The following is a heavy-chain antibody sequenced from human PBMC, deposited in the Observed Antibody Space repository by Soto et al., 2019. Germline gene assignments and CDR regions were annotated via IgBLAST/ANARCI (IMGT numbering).Heavy chain of an antibody. D-gene: IGHD3-10*01. CDR3: GRHDYGNSPDS. J-gene: IGHJ4*02. Sequence: EVQVVASGGGLVEPGGSLRLSCEASGFTFSSSSMNWVRQAPGKGLEWVSSISSSSKDTVHTDSVKGRFTISRDNAKNSLFLQMNSLRVEDTAVYYCGRHDYGNSPDSWGQGTLVTVS. CDR2: ISSSSKDT. CDR1: GFTFSSSS. V-gene: IGHV3-21*01.